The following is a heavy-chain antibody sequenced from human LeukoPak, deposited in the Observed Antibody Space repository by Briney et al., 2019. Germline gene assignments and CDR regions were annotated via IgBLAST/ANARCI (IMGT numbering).Heavy chain of an antibody. Sequence: GGSLRLSCAASGFTFSDYYMSWVRQAPGRGLEWVSAISGSGGSTYYADSVKGRFTISRDNSKNTLYLQMNSLRAEDAAVYYCARPNLRVITTPYYFDYWGQGTLVTVSS. CDR3: ARPNLRVITTPYYFDY. CDR2: ISGSGGST. V-gene: IGHV3-23*01. D-gene: IGHD3-22*01. J-gene: IGHJ4*02. CDR1: GFTFSDYY.